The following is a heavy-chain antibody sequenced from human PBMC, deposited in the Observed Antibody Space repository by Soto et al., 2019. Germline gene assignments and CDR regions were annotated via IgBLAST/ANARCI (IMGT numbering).Heavy chain of an antibody. CDR2: ISWNSGSI. CDR1: GFTFDDYA. CDR3: AKAIWDGSSAGWSGMDF. V-gene: IGHV3-9*01. Sequence: EVQLVESGGGLVQPGRSLRLSCAASGFTFDDYAMHWVRQAPGKGLEWISGISWNSGSIGYADSVKGRFTISRANAKNSLYRHMNSLRLEDTALYFCAKAIWDGSSAGWSGMDFWVRETTVTVSS. D-gene: IGHD6-25*01. J-gene: IGHJ6*02.